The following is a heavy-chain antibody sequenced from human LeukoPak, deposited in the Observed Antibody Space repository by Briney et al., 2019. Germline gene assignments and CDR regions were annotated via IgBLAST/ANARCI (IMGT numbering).Heavy chain of an antibody. J-gene: IGHJ6*03. CDR2: IYYSGST. CDR3: ARHLYYGYYYYYMDV. V-gene: IGHV4-59*08. Sequence: SETLSLTCTVSGGSISSYYWSWIRQPPGKGLEWIGYIYYSGSTNYNPSLKSRVTISVDTSKNQFSLKLSSVTAADTAVYYCARHLYYGYYYYYMDVWGKGTTVTISS. D-gene: IGHD3-3*01. CDR1: GGSISSYY.